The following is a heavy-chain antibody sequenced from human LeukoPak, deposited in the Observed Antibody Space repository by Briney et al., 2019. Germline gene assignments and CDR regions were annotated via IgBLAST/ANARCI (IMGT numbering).Heavy chain of an antibody. J-gene: IGHJ3*02. CDR1: GYTFTSYY. D-gene: IGHD3-22*01. CDR2: ISTYNGNT. Sequence: GASVKVSCKASGYTFTSYYMHWVRQAPGQGLEWLGWISTYNGNTNYAQKLQGRVTMTTDTSTSTAYMELRSLRSDDTAVYYCARDSSGPDDAFDIWGQGTMVTVSS. V-gene: IGHV1-18*04. CDR3: ARDSSGPDDAFDI.